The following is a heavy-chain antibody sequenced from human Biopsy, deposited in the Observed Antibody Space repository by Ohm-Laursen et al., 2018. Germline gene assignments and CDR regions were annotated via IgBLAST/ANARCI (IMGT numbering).Heavy chain of an antibody. CDR2: IFYRGST. D-gene: IGHD3-22*01. J-gene: IGHJ4*02. V-gene: IGHV4-39*01. CDR3: ARDYDTSGYYYVF. Sequence: SETLSLTCIVPGGSISNNNYYWGWIRQPPGKGLEWIGSIFYRGSTHYKPSLKSRVNISVDTSKNQFSLKLNSVTAADTAVYYCARDYDTSGYYYVFWGQGTLVTVSS. CDR1: GGSISNNNYY.